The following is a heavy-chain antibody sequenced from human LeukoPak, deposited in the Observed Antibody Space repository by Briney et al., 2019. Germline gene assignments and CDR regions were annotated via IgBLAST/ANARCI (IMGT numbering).Heavy chain of an antibody. CDR1: GYTFTSYA. V-gene: IGHV7-4-1*02. Sequence: GASVKVSCKASGYTFTSYAMNWVRQAPGQGLEWMRWINTKTGNPTYAQGSTGRFVFSLDTSVSTAYLQISSLKAEDTAVYYCARVRDCSGGRCYPDFDYWGQGTLVTVSS. CDR3: ARVRDCSGGRCYPDFDY. D-gene: IGHD2-15*01. CDR2: INTKTGNP. J-gene: IGHJ4*02.